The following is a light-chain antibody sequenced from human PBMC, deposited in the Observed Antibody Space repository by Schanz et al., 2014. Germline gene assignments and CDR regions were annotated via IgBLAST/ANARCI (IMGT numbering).Light chain of an antibody. CDR1: SGDVGTYNL. J-gene: IGLJ1*01. Sequence: QSALTQPASVSGSPGQSITISCTGTSGDVGTYNLVSWYQQHPGKAPKVMIYEGSKRPSGVSNRFSGSKSGNTASLTISGXXXEDEADYYCCSYAGSGLYVFGTGTKLTVL. CDR2: EGS. CDR3: CSYAGSGLYV. V-gene: IGLV2-23*01.